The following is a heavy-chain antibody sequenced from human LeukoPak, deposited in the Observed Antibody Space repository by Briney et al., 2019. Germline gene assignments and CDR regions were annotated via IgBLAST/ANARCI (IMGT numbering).Heavy chain of an antibody. CDR1: GFTFSSYS. CDR2: ISSSSSYI. J-gene: IGHJ3*02. V-gene: IGHV3-21*01. CDR3: ATLAVAGRDAFDI. D-gene: IGHD6-19*01. Sequence: GGSLRLSCAASGFTFSSYSMNWVRQAPGKGLEWVSSISSSSSYIYYADSVKGRFTISRDNAENSLYLQMNSLRAEDTAVYYCATLAVAGRDAFDIWGQGTMVTVSS.